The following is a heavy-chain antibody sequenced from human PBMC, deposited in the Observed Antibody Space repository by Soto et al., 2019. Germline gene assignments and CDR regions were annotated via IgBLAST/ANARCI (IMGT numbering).Heavy chain of an antibody. Sequence: QVVLQESGPGLVKPSETLSLTCSVSGRSITSYYWSWVRQPPGKGLEWIGYIYDNGITSQNPSLKSRVTMSADTSKNQFYLKLTSVTGADTAVYYCARTYDSNGYANEFYSWGQGILVTVTS. CDR1: GRSITSYY. D-gene: IGHD3-22*01. V-gene: IGHV4-59*12. J-gene: IGHJ4*02. CDR2: IYDNGIT. CDR3: ARTYDSNGYANEFYS.